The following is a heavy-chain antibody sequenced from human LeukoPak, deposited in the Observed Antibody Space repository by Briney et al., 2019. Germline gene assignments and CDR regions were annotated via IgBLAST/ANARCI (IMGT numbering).Heavy chain of an antibody. V-gene: IGHV5-51*01. CDR1: GYSFSTYW. CDR2: IYPGDSDT. J-gene: IGHJ4*02. Sequence: GESLKISCKGSGYSFSTYWIGWVRQMPGKGLEWMGIIYPGDSDTRYSPSFQGQVTISADKSISAAYLQWSSLKASDTAMYYCARVGYYYDSSGSFGFWGQGTLVTVSS. CDR3: ARVGYYYDSSGSFGF. D-gene: IGHD3-22*01.